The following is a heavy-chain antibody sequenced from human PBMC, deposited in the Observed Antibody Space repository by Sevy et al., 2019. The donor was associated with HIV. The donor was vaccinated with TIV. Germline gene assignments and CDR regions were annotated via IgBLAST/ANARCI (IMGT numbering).Heavy chain of an antibody. Sequence: GGSLRISCAASGFTFSDYAMHWVRLAPGKGLEWVALMSYDGSNQYYADSVKGRFTISRDNSKNTLYLQMNSLRVEDTAVYYCAKGDGALTGIDPWGQGTLVTVSS. J-gene: IGHJ5*02. CDR1: GFTFSDYA. CDR3: AKGDGALTGIDP. V-gene: IGHV3-30*18. CDR2: MSYDGSNQ. D-gene: IGHD7-27*01.